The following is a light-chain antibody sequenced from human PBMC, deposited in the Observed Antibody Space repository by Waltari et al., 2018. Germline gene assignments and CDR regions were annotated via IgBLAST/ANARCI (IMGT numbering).Light chain of an antibody. Sequence: DIKLTQSPSLLSASVGDRVTITCRASQGISSYLAWYQQKPGKAPKLLISAASTLQSGVPSRFSGSGSGTQFTLTISSLQPEDFATYYCLQVINYPRTFGKGTKVEIK. CDR2: AAS. CDR1: QGISSY. CDR3: LQVINYPRT. J-gene: IGKJ1*01. V-gene: IGKV1-9*01.